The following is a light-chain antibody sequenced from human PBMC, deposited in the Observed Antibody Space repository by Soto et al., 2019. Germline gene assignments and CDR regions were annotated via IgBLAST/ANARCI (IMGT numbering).Light chain of an antibody. CDR3: QQYNSYSWT. Sequence: DIPVTQSRSPVSASVGDRDTXTGRASQSISSWLAWYQQKPGKAPKLLIYDASSLESGVPSRFSGSGSGTEFTLTISSLQPDDFATYYCQQYNSYSWTFGQGTKVDNK. CDR1: QSISSW. CDR2: DAS. J-gene: IGKJ1*01. V-gene: IGKV1-5*01.